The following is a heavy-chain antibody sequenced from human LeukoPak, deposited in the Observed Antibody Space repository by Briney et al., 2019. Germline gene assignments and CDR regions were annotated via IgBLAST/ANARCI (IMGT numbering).Heavy chain of an antibody. CDR2: IYYSGST. Sequence: PSETLSLTCTVSGGSISSSSYYWGWIRQPPGKGLEWIGSIYYSGSTYYNPSLKSRVTISVDTSKNQFSLKLSSVTAADTAVYYCARQKVYAISNDWFDPWGQGTLVTVSS. D-gene: IGHD2-8*01. V-gene: IGHV4-39*01. CDR1: GGSISSSSYY. CDR3: ARQKVYAISNDWFDP. J-gene: IGHJ5*02.